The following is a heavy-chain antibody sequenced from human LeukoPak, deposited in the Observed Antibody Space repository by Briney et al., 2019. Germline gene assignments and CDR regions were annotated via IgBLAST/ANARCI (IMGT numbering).Heavy chain of an antibody. D-gene: IGHD3-22*01. J-gene: IGHJ4*02. V-gene: IGHV4-34*01. CDR2: INHSGST. CDR3: ARDRIVVITTSSYFDY. CDR1: GGSFSGYY. Sequence: SETLSLTCAVYGGSFSGYYWSWIRQPPGKGLEWIGEINHSGSTNYNPSLKSRVTISVDTSKNQFSLKLSSVTAADTAVYHCARDRIVVITTSSYFDYWGQGTLVTVSS.